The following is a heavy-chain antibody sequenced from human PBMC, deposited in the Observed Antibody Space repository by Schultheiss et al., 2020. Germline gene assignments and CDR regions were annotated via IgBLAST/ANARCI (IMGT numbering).Heavy chain of an antibody. V-gene: IGHV3-23*01. D-gene: IGHD1-26*01. Sequence: GSLKLSCAASGFTFSTYAMSWVRRAPGKGLEWVSGISGGGGSTYYVDSVKGRFTISRDNSKNTLYLQMNSLKNEDTAVYYCTTDSLNPIVGAPFDYWGQGTLVTVSS. CDR2: ISGGGGST. CDR1: GFTFSTYA. J-gene: IGHJ4*02. CDR3: TTDSLNPIVGAPFDY.